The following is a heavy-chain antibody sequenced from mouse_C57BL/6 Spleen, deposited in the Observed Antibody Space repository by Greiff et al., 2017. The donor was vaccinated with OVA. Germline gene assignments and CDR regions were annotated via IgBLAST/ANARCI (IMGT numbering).Heavy chain of an antibody. V-gene: IGHV1-53*01. CDR2: INPSNGGT. J-gene: IGHJ2*01. Sequence: VQLQQSGTELVKPGASVKLSCKASGYTFTSYWMHWVKQRPGQGLEWIGNINPSNGGTNYNEKFKSKATLTVDKSSSTAYMQLSSLTSEDSAVYYCARSITTVGYFDYWGQGTTLTVSS. CDR3: ARSITTVGYFDY. D-gene: IGHD1-1*01. CDR1: GYTFTSYW.